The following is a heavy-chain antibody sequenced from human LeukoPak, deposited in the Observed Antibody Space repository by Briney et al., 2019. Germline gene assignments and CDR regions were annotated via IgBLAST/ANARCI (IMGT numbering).Heavy chain of an antibody. CDR3: ARDRVGSSTSCYDY. J-gene: IGHJ4*02. V-gene: IGHV3-11*01. CDR2: MSSSDNPI. CDR1: GFSFSDHY. D-gene: IGHD2-2*01. Sequence: PGGSLRLSCAASGFSFSDHYMSWIRQAPGKGLEWVSYMSSSDNPIYCADSVKGRFTISRDNAKNSLYLQMNNLRAEDTAVYYCARDRVGSSTSCYDYWGQGTLVTVSS.